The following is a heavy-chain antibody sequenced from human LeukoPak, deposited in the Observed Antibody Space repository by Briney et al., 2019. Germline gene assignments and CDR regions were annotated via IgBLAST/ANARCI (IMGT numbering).Heavy chain of an antibody. CDR2: IYYSGST. Sequence: SETLSLTCTVSGGSISSYYWSRIRQPPGKGLEWIGYIYYSGSTNYNPSLKSRVTISVDTSKNQFSLKLSSVTAADTAVYYCARSSWNFDYWGQGTLVTVSS. D-gene: IGHD3-3*01. V-gene: IGHV4-59*01. J-gene: IGHJ4*02. CDR3: ARSSWNFDY. CDR1: GGSISSYY.